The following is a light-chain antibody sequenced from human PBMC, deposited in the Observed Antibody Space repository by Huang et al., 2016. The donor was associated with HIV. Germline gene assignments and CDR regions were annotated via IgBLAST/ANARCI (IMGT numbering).Light chain of an antibody. CDR3: QQYNNWPPDYT. V-gene: IGKV3-15*01. CDR1: QSVSTN. Sequence: EIVMTQSPATLSVSPGESATLSCRASQSVSTNLAWYQQKPGQAPRVLIYGASTRATGIPARFRCSGSGTEFTLTISILQSEDFSVYYCQQYNNWPPDYTFGQGTKLEIK. CDR2: GAS. J-gene: IGKJ2*01.